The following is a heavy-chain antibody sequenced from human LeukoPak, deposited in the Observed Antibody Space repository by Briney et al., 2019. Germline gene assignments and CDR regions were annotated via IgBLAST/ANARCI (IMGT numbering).Heavy chain of an antibody. CDR3: ARDYRGYPGAFDI. V-gene: IGHV4-59*01. CDR2: IYYSGST. J-gene: IGHJ3*02. CDR1: GGSISSYY. Sequence: SETLSLTCTVSGGSISSYYWSWIRQPPGKGLEWIGYIYYSGSTNYNPSLKSRVTISVDTSKNQFSLKLSSVTAADTAVYYCARDYRGYPGAFDIWGQGTMVTVSS. D-gene: IGHD3-10*01.